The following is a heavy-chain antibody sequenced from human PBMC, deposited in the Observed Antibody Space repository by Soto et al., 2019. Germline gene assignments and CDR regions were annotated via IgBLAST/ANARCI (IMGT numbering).Heavy chain of an antibody. CDR1: GFSLTTDGVG. Sequence: QITLRESGPTLVDPTQTLTLTCTFSGFSLTTDGVGVDWIRQPPGRALEWLGLIYWNDEKRYRPSLHSRLTITRDTSRNQVVLTMTNMDPVDTATYYCAHRTTVTSGINWGQGTLVTVSS. V-gene: IGHV2-5*01. D-gene: IGHD4-4*01. CDR2: IYWNDEK. J-gene: IGHJ4*02. CDR3: AHRTTVTSGIN.